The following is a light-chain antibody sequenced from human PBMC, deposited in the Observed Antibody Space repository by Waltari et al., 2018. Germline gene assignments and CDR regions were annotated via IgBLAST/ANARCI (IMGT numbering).Light chain of an antibody. V-gene: IGKV4-1*01. CDR2: WAS. CDR3: QQYYSTPNT. J-gene: IGKJ2*01. CDR1: QSLLHTNNKHY. Sequence: DIVVTQSPDSLAVSLGERATINCKSSQSLLHTNNKHYLAWYQLRPGQPPKLLIYWASTRESGVPGRFSGSGSGTDFTLTISGLQAEDVAVYYCQQYYSTPNTFGQGTKLENK.